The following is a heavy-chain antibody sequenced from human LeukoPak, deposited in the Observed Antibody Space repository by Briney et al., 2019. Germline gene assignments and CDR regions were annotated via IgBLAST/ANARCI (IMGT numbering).Heavy chain of an antibody. CDR2: INHSGST. D-gene: IGHD2-2*01. J-gene: IGHJ6*02. CDR3: ARAWVCSRTSCNYYYYYGMDV. V-gene: IGHV4-34*01. Sequence: PSETLSLTCAVYGGSFSGYYWSWIRQPPGKGLEWIGEINHSGSTNYNPSLKSRVTISVDTSKNQFSLKLSSVTAADTAVYYCARAWVCSRTSCNYYYYYGMDVWGQGTTVTVSS. CDR1: GGSFSGYY.